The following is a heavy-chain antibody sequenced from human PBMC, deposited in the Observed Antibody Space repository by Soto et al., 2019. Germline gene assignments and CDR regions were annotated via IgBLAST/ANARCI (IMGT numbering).Heavy chain of an antibody. J-gene: IGHJ4*02. D-gene: IGHD3-9*01. Sequence: PGGSLRLSCAASGFTFNIYAMSWVRQAPRKELEWVSTISASGDSTYYADSVKGRFTISRDNSENTLYLQMNSLRAEDTAVYYCAKSSSYYDILTGYSFNYFDYWGQGTLVTSPQ. CDR3: AKSSSYYDILTGYSFNYFDY. CDR2: ISASGDST. V-gene: IGHV3-23*01. CDR1: GFTFNIYA.